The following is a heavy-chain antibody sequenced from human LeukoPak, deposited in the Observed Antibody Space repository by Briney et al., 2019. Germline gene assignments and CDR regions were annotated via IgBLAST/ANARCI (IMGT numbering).Heavy chain of an antibody. D-gene: IGHD5-24*01. J-gene: IGHJ4*02. CDR1: GFTFDDYA. CDR2: ISWNSGSI. V-gene: IGHV3-9*01. CDR3: AKDGGDGYNWKPSGFDY. Sequence: GRSLRLSCAASGFTFDDYAMHWVRQAPGKGLEWVPGISWNSGSIGYADSVKGRFTISRDNAKNSLYLQVNSLRAEDTALYYCAKDGGDGYNWKPSGFDYWGQGTLVTVSS.